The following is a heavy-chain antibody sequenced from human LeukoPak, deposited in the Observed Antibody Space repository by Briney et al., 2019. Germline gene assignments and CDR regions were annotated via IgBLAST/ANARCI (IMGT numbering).Heavy chain of an antibody. CDR2: ISGSGGST. Sequence: PGGSLRLSCAASGFTFSSYAMSWVRQAPGKGLEWVSVISGSGGSTYYADSVKGRFTISRDNSKNTLYLKMNSLRAEDTAVYYCAKDIPTFSSSRYVAVAGKGISSDYWGQGTLVTVSS. CDR1: GFTFSSYA. J-gene: IGHJ4*02. D-gene: IGHD6-13*01. CDR3: AKDIPTFSSSRYVAVAGKGISSDY. V-gene: IGHV3-23*01.